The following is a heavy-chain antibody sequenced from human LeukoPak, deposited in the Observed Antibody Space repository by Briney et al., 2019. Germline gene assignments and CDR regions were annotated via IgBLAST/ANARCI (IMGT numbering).Heavy chain of an antibody. D-gene: IGHD2-2*02. V-gene: IGHV4-30-2*01. J-gene: IGHJ4*02. CDR3: ARVSYTSSTYYFDY. Sequence: SETLSLTCAVSGGSISSGGYSWSWIRQPPGKGLEWIGYIYHSGSTYYNPSLKSRVTISVDRSKNQFSLKLSSVTAADTAVYYCARVSYTSSTYYFDYWGQGTLVTASS. CDR1: GGSISSGGYS. CDR2: IYHSGST.